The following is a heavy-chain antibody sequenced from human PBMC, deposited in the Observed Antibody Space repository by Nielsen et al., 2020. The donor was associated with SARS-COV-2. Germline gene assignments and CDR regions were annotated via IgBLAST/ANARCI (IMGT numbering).Heavy chain of an antibody. J-gene: IGHJ5*02. CDR2: IWSDGSIK. D-gene: IGHD3-22*01. Sequence: GESLKIFCEASGFTFRSHAMHWVRQAPGKGLEWVAVIWSDGSIKQYGDSVRGRFTVSRDNSKNTLYMQMNSLRAEDTAVYYCARDLDYYDSSGYDRWGQGTLVTVSS. V-gene: IGHV3-33*01. CDR3: ARDLDYYDSSGYDR. CDR1: GFTFRSHA.